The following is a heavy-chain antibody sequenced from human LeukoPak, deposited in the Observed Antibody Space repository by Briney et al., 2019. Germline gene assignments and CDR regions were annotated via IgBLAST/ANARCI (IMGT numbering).Heavy chain of an antibody. J-gene: IGHJ4*02. Sequence: GGSLRLSCAASGFTFSSYAMHWVRQAPGKGLEWVAVISYDGSNKYYADSVKGRFTTSRDNSKNTLYLQMNSLRAEDTAVYYCARDLTAGITMIAYYFDYWGQGTLVTVSS. CDR2: ISYDGSNK. CDR3: ARDLTAGITMIAYYFDY. CDR1: GFTFSSYA. V-gene: IGHV3-30-3*01. D-gene: IGHD3-22*01.